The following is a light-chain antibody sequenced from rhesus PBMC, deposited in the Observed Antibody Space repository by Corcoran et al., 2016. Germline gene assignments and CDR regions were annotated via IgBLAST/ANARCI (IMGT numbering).Light chain of an antibody. CDR3: LQYNSDPLT. J-gene: IGKJ3*01. V-gene: IGKV1-43*02. CDR2: DAS. Sequence: DIQMTQSPSSLSASVGDRVTIPCRASRGISNYLSWYRQKPGKPPKILIYDASTLQSGVPSRCSGRGSGTEFTLTISSLQPEDFATYYCLQYNSDPLTFGPGTKLDIK. CDR1: RGISNY.